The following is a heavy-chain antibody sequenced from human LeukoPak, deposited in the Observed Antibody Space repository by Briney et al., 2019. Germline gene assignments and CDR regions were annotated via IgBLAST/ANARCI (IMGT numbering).Heavy chain of an antibody. D-gene: IGHD6-19*01. V-gene: IGHV3-43*02. CDR2: MSGDGAST. Sequence: GGSLRLSYGARGFMFHYYAIHWVRQPPGKAREWVFLMSGDGASTFYADSVNGRFTISRDNSKNSLYLQMNTLRSDDTALYYCARESESSGWYDYWGLGTLVTVSS. J-gene: IGHJ4*02. CDR3: ARESESSGWYDY. CDR1: GFMFHYYA.